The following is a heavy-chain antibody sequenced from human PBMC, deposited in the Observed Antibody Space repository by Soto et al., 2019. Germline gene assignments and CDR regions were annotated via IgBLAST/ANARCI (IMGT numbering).Heavy chain of an antibody. CDR3: ARDMIIFASRRLGATPIDY. CDR2: IWYDGSNK. V-gene: IGHV3-33*01. D-gene: IGHD3-16*01. CDR1: GFTFSSYG. J-gene: IGHJ4*02. Sequence: QVQLVESGGGVVQPGRSLRLSCAASGFTFSSYGMHWVRQAPGKGLELVAVIWYDGSNKYYADSVKGRFTISRDNSKNTLYLQMNRLRAEDTAVYYCARDMIIFASRRLGATPIDYWCQGTLVTVSS.